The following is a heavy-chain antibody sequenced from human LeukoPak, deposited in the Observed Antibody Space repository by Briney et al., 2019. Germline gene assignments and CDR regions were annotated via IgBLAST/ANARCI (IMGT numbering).Heavy chain of an antibody. V-gene: IGHV3-72*01. CDR3: ARVSVGATYYSDY. CDR1: GFTFSDHY. Sequence: GGSLRLSCAASGFTFSDHYMDWVRQAPGEGLEWVGRTRNKANSYTTYYAASVRGRFIISRDGSKNSLYLQMTSLKTEDTAVYYCARVSVGATYYSDYWGQGTLVTVSS. CDR2: TRNKANSYTT. D-gene: IGHD1-26*01. J-gene: IGHJ4*02.